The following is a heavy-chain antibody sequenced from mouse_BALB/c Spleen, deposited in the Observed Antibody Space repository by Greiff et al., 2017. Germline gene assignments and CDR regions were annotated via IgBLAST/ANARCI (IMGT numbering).Heavy chain of an antibody. D-gene: IGHD2-1*01. Sequence: VHVKQSGAELVKPGASVKLSCTASGFNIKDTYMHWVKQRPEQGLEWIGRIDPANGNTKYDPKFQGKATITADTSSNTAYLQLSSLTSEDTAVYYCARSGYGNYFAYWGQGTLVTVSA. CDR2: IDPANGNT. CDR1: GFNIKDTY. V-gene: IGHV14-3*02. CDR3: ARSGYGNYFAY. J-gene: IGHJ3*01.